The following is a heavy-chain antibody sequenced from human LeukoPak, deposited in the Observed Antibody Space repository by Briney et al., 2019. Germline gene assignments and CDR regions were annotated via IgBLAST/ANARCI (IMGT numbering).Heavy chain of an antibody. V-gene: IGHV1-69*13. Sequence: SVKVSCKASGGTFSSYAISWVRQAPGQGLEWMGGIIPIFGTANYAQKFQGRVTITADESTSTAYMELSSLRSEDTAVYCCARAIHYEYGDYVHYYYGMDVWGQGTTVTVSS. CDR1: GGTFSSYA. D-gene: IGHD4-17*01. CDR3: ARAIHYEYGDYVHYYYGMDV. J-gene: IGHJ6*02. CDR2: IIPIFGTA.